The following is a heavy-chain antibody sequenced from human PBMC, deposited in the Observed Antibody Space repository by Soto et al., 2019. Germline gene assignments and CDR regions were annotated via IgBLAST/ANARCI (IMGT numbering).Heavy chain of an antibody. CDR2: INPNSGGT. CDR1: GYTFTGYY. V-gene: IGHV1-2*04. J-gene: IGHJ6*03. CDR3: ARGPVYYYYYYMDV. Sequence: ASVKVSCKASGYTFTGYYMHWVRQAPGQGLERMGWINPNSGGTNYAQKFQGWVTMTRDTSISTAYMELSRLRSDDTAVYYCARGPVYYYYYYMDVWGKGTTVTVSS.